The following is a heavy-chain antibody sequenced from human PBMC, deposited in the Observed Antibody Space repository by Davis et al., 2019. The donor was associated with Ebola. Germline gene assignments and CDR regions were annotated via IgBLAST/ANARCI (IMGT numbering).Heavy chain of an antibody. CDR2: ISAYNGNT. Sequence: AASVKVSCKASGYSFISYGISWVRQAPGQGLEWMGWISAYNGNTNYAQKFQGRVTMTTDTSTSTAYMELRSLRSDDTAVYYCARSWEADIVVIMAADLDYWGHGTLVTVSS. J-gene: IGHJ4*01. CDR1: GYSFISYG. V-gene: IGHV1-18*01. CDR3: ARSWEADIVVIMAADLDY. D-gene: IGHD2-15*01.